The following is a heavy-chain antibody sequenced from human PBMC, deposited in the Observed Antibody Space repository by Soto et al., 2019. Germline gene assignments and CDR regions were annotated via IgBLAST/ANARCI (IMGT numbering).Heavy chain of an antibody. D-gene: IGHD2-2*01. V-gene: IGHV3-30*18. Sequence: PGGSLRLSCAASGFTFSNYGMHWVRQAPGKGLGWVAVISYDGTNKYYADSVKGRFTISRDNSENTLYLQMHSLRVEDTAVYYCAKVAEFQLLSDFDYWGQGTLVTVSS. J-gene: IGHJ4*02. CDR1: GFTFSNYG. CDR2: ISYDGTNK. CDR3: AKVAEFQLLSDFDY.